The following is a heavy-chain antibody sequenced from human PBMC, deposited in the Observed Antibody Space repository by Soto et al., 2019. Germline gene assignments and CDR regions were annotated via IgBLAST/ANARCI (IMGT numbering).Heavy chain of an antibody. Sequence: GGSLTLSCAASGFTFSRYSMNWVRQASGKGLEWVSSISSSSSYIYYADSVKGRFTISRDNAKNSLYLQMNSLRAEDTAVYYCARADLRYFDWFGVAYGMDVWGQGTTVTVAS. CDR2: ISSSSSYI. CDR1: GFTFSRYS. J-gene: IGHJ6*02. D-gene: IGHD3-9*01. V-gene: IGHV3-21*01. CDR3: ARADLRYFDWFGVAYGMDV.